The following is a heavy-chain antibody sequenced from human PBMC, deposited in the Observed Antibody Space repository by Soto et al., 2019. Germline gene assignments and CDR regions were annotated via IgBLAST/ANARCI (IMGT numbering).Heavy chain of an antibody. CDR2: IYYIGST. V-gene: IGHV4-31*03. Sequence: SETLSLTCTVSGGSISSGGYYWSWIRQHPGKGLEWIEYIYYIGSTYYKPSLKSRVTISVDTSKNQFSLKLSSVTAADTAVYYCAIVKAGDYYDSSGYPDLYNWFDPWGQGTLVTVSS. D-gene: IGHD3-22*01. CDR1: GGSISSGGYY. CDR3: AIVKAGDYYDSSGYPDLYNWFDP. J-gene: IGHJ5*02.